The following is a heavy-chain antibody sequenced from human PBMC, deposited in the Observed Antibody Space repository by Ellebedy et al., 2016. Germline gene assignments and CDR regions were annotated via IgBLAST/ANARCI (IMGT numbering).Heavy chain of an antibody. Sequence: ASVKVSCKASGGTFSSYAISWVRQAPGQGLEWMGRIIPILGIANYAQKFQGRVTITADKFTSTAYMELSSLRSGDSAVYYCARAQEWHDYFDSWGQGTLVTVSS. CDR3: ARAQEWHDYFDS. J-gene: IGHJ4*02. D-gene: IGHD3-3*01. CDR1: GGTFSSYA. CDR2: IIPILGIA. V-gene: IGHV1-69*04.